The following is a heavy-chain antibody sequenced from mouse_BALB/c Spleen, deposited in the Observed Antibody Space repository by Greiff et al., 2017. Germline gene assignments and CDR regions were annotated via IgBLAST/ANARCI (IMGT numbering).Heavy chain of an antibody. J-gene: IGHJ4*01. D-gene: IGHD2-14*01. CDR3: AREGYCYAMDY. CDR1: GFTFTDYY. V-gene: IGHV7-3*02. Sequence: EVQLVESGGGLVQPGGSLRLSCATSGFTFTDYYMSWVRQPPGKALEWLGFIRNKANGYTTEYSASVKGRFTISRDNSQSILYLQMNTLRAEDSATYYCAREGYCYAMDYWGQGTSVTVSS. CDR2: IRNKANGYTT.